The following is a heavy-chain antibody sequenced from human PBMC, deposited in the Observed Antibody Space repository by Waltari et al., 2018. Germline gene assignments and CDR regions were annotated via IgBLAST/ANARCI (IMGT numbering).Heavy chain of an antibody. D-gene: IGHD2-15*01. V-gene: IGHV4-59*01. CDR3: AREAGYCSGGSCYRAGYFDL. CDR1: GGSISSYY. Sequence: QVQLQESGSGLVKPSETLSLTCTVSGGSISSYYWSWIRQPPGKGLEWIGYIYYRGSTNYNPSLKSRVTISVDTSKIQFSLKLSSVTAADTAVYYCAREAGYCSGGSCYRAGYFDLWGRGTLVTVSS. J-gene: IGHJ2*01. CDR2: IYYRGST.